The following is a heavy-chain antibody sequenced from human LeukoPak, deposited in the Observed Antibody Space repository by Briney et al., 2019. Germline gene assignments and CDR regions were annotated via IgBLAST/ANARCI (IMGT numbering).Heavy chain of an antibody. CDR3: ARGGGWLPDF. Sequence: SETLSLTCTVFGGSISSYYWTWIRQPPEKRLEWIGNIYYSGNTHYNPSLQSRVTISVDTPKNQFSLKLISVTAADTAVYYCARGGGWLPDFWGQGTLVTVSS. D-gene: IGHD2-15*01. CDR1: GGSISSYY. V-gene: IGHV4-59*08. CDR2: IYYSGNT. J-gene: IGHJ4*02.